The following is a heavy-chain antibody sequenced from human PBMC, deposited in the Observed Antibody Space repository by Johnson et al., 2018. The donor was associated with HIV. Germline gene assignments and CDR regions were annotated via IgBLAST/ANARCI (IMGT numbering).Heavy chain of an antibody. D-gene: IGHD1-26*01. V-gene: IGHV3-66*03. CDR3: ARVRGGRENAFDI. J-gene: IGHJ3*02. CDR1: GFTVSSNY. CDR2: IYSGDNT. Sequence: VQLVESGGGLIQPGGSLRLSCAASGFTVSSNYMSWVRQAPGKGLEWVSLIYSGDNTKYADSVKGRFTISRDNSKNTMSLQMNSPRVEDTAVYYCARVRGGRENAFDIWGQGTMVTVSS.